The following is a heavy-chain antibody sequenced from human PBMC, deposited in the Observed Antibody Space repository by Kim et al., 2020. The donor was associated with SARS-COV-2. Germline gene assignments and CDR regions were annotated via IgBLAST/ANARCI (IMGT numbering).Heavy chain of an antibody. V-gene: IGHV4-31*03. CDR3: ARVEGITIFGVVIIGAFDI. D-gene: IGHD3-3*01. CDR2: IYYSGST. CDR1: GGSISSGGYY. J-gene: IGHJ3*02. Sequence: SETLSLTCTVSGGSISSGGYYWSWIRQHPGKGLEWIGYIYYSGSTYYNPSLKSRVTISVDTSKNQFSLKMSSVTAADTAVYYCARVEGITIFGVVIIGAFDIWDQGTMVTVSS.